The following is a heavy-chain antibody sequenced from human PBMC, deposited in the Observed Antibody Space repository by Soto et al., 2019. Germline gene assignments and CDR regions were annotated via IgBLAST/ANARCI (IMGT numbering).Heavy chain of an antibody. CDR1: GFTFSSYG. CDR2: ISYDGSNK. J-gene: IGHJ4*02. Sequence: GGSLRLSCAASGFTFSSYGMHWVRQAPGKGLEWVAVISYDGSNKYYADSVRGRFTISRDNSKNTLYLQMNSLRAEDTAVYYCAKDSTLGSFDYWGQGTLVTVSS. D-gene: IGHD2-15*01. V-gene: IGHV3-30*18. CDR3: AKDSTLGSFDY.